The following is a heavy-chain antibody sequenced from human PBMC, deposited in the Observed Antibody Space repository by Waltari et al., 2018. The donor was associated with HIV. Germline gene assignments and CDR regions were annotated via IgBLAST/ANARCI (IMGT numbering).Heavy chain of an antibody. CDR3: VGAPGIIDAFNM. J-gene: IGHJ3*02. D-gene: IGHD1-26*01. CDR1: GFSSSNYV. Sequence: QVQLVESGGRVVQPGRSLRLPCEASGFSSSNYVMHWVRQAPGKGLEWVAVIWNDGSNRDYADAVKGRFTISRDKSKHTLSLQMNNLRAEDTAVYYCVGAPGIIDAFNMWGQGTVVIVSS. V-gene: IGHV3-33*01. CDR2: IWNDGSNR.